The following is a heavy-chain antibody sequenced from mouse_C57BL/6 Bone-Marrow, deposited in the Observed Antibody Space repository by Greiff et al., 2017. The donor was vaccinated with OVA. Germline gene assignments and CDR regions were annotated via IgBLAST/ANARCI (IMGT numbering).Heavy chain of an antibody. CDR2: ILPGSGST. Sequence: VMLVESGAELMKPGASVKLSCKATGYTFTGYWIEWVKQRPGHGLEWIGEILPGSGSTNYNEKFKGKATFTADTSSNTAYMQLSSLTTEDSAIYYCAREGVIYYGNYDYAMDYWGQGTSVTVSS. J-gene: IGHJ4*01. CDR3: AREGVIYYGNYDYAMDY. D-gene: IGHD2-1*01. CDR1: GYTFTGYW. V-gene: IGHV1-9*01.